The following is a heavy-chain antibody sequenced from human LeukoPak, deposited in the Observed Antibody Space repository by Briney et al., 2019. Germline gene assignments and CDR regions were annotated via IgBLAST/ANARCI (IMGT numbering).Heavy chain of an antibody. J-gene: IGHJ4*02. CDR1: GYTFTGYY. V-gene: IGHV1-2*02. D-gene: IGHD3-3*01. Sequence: ASVKVSCKASGYTFTGYYMHWVRQAPGQGLEWMGWINPNSGGTNYAQKFQGRVTMTRDTSSSTAYMELSRLRSDDTAVYYCARGEQYYDFWSDDYWGQGTLVTVSS. CDR2: INPNSGGT. CDR3: ARGEQYYDFWSDDY.